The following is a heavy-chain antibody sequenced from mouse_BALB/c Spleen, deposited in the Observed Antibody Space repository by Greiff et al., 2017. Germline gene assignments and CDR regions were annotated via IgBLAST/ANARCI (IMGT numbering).Heavy chain of an antibody. CDR2: ISSGGSYT. Sequence: EVKLVEPGGGLVKPGGSLKLSCAASGFTFSSYTMSWVRQTPEKRLEWVATISSGGSYTYYPDSVKGRFTISRDNAKNTLYLQMSSLKSEDTAMYYCTRESWDYDGAYWGQGTLVTVSA. J-gene: IGHJ3*01. CDR1: GFTFSSYT. CDR3: TRESWDYDGAY. D-gene: IGHD2-4*01. V-gene: IGHV5-6-4*01.